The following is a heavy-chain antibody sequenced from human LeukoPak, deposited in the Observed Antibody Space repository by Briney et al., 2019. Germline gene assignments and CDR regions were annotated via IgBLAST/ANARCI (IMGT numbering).Heavy chain of an antibody. J-gene: IGHJ4*02. Sequence: SETLSLTCTVSGGSIRGYFWSWIRQPPGKGLEWIGHIYSGGSTTYTPSLQGRVTISLDTSKNQFSLKLSSVTAADTAVYYCARHYDSGSYPLDFWGQGTLVTVSS. CDR2: IYSGGST. CDR1: GGSIRGYF. V-gene: IGHV4-59*08. CDR3: ARHYDSGSYPLDF. D-gene: IGHD3-10*01.